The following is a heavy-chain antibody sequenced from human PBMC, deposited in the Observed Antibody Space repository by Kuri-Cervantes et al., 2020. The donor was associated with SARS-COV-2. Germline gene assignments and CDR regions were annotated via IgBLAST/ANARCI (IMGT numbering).Heavy chain of an antibody. CDR3: ARADGSYAFDI. V-gene: IGHV3-33*01. Sequence: LTCAASGFTFSSYAMHWVRQAPGKGLEWVAVIWYDGSNKHYADSVKGRFTISRDNSKNTLYLQMNSLRAEDTAVYYCARADGSYAFDIWGQGTMVTVSS. CDR2: IWYDGSNK. D-gene: IGHD6-25*01. J-gene: IGHJ3*02. CDR1: GFTFSSYA.